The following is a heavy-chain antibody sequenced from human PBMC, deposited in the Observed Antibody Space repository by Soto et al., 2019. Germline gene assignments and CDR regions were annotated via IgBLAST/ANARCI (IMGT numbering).Heavy chain of an antibody. CDR2: ISWNSGSI. V-gene: IGHV3-9*01. CDR1: GFTFDDYA. Sequence: PGGSLRLSCAASGFTFDDYAMHWVRQAPGKGLEWVSGISWNSGSIGYADSVKGRFTISRDNAKNSLYLQMNSLRAEDTALYYCAKVTNTAMVNDAFEIWGQGTMVTVSS. D-gene: IGHD5-18*01. CDR3: AKVTNTAMVNDAFEI. J-gene: IGHJ3*02.